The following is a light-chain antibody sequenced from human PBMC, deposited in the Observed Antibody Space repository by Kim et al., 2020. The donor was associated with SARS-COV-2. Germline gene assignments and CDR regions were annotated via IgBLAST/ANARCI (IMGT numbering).Light chain of an antibody. CDR1: SSNIGSNY. Sequence: VTISCSGSSSNIGSNYVYWYQQRPGTAPKLLIYRNNQRPSGVPDRVSGSKSGTSASLAISGLRSEDEADYYCAAWDDSLSGPLYVFGTGTKVTVL. V-gene: IGLV1-47*01. CDR2: RNN. CDR3: AAWDDSLSGPLYV. J-gene: IGLJ1*01.